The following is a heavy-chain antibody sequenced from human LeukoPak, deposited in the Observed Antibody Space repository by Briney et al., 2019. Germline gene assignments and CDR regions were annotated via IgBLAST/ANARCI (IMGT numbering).Heavy chain of an antibody. CDR3: ARGYSSSWYDGVPQYYYYYYMDV. D-gene: IGHD6-13*01. Sequence: SETLSLTCTVSGGSISNYCWSWIRQPPGKGLEWIGYIHYSGSTNNNPSLKSRVTISVDTSKNQFSLKLSSVTAADTAVYYCARGYSSSWYDGVPQYYYYYYMDVWGKGTTVTVSS. V-gene: IGHV4-59*13. J-gene: IGHJ6*03. CDR2: IHYSGST. CDR1: GGSISNYC.